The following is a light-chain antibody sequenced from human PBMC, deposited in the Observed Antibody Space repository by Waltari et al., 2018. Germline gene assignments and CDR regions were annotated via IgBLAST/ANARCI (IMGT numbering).Light chain of an antibody. V-gene: IGKV1-39*01. CDR1: QSISSY. J-gene: IGKJ3*01. Sequence: DIHMTQSPSSLSASVGARVTITCRAGQSISSYLNWYQPKPGKAPKVVIYAASSFQSRVPSRFSGSGSGTDFTLTISSLQPEDTATYYCQQSYSTPLTFGPGTTVDIK. CDR2: AAS. CDR3: QQSYSTPLT.